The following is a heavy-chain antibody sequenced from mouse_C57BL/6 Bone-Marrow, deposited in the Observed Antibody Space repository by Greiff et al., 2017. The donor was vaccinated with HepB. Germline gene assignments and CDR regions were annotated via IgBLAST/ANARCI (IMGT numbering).Heavy chain of an antibody. CDR1: GFTFSSYA. CDR2: ISDGGSYT. CDR3: AREGDYDEDY. Sequence: EVNLVESGGGLVKPGGSLKLSCAASGFTFSSYAMSWVRQTPEKRLEWVATISDGGSYTYYPDNVKGRFTISRDNAKNNLYLQMSHLKSEDTAMYYCAREGDYDEDYWGQGTTLTVSS. J-gene: IGHJ2*01. D-gene: IGHD2-4*01. V-gene: IGHV5-4*01.